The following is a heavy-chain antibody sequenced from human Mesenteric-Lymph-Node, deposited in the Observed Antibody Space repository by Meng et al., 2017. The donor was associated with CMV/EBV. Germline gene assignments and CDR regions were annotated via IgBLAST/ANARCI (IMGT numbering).Heavy chain of an antibody. CDR3: ARGGATGTMDY. J-gene: IGHJ4*02. CDR2: INPANGYT. D-gene: IGHD1-1*01. CDR1: GYIFNTYT. Sequence: SCKASGYIFNTYTLHWVRQAPGQSLEFLGWINPANGYTKYSQKFQGRVTISRDTSATTAYLELSSLTSEDTAVYYCARGGATGTMDYWGQGTLVTVSS. V-gene: IGHV1-3*01.